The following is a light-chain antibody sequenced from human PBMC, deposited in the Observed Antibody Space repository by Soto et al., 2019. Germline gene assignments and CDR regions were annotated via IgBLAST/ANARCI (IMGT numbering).Light chain of an antibody. CDR3: AAWDDSLKGWV. CDR1: SSNIGSNY. V-gene: IGLV1-47*01. CDR2: RND. J-gene: IGLJ3*02. Sequence: QSVLTQPASASGTPGQSVTISCSGSSSNIGSNYVFWYQHLQGTAPKLLIHRNDQRPSGVPDRFSGSVSGTSAYLATSGLRSEDEATYYCAAWDDSLKGWVFGGRTKLTVL.